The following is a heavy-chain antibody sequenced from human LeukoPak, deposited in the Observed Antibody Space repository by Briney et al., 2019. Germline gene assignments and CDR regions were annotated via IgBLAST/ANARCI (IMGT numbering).Heavy chain of an antibody. CDR2: IYYSGST. CDR1: GGSISSYY. Sequence: SETLSLTCTVSGGSISSYYWSWIRQPPGKGLEWIGYIYYSGSTNYNPSLKSRVTISVDTSKNQFSLKLSSVTAADTAVYYCARLAPAYYYGSGSHRPWVGFDPWGQGTLVTVSS. J-gene: IGHJ5*02. D-gene: IGHD3-10*01. V-gene: IGHV4-59*08. CDR3: ARLAPAYYYGSGSHRPWVGFDP.